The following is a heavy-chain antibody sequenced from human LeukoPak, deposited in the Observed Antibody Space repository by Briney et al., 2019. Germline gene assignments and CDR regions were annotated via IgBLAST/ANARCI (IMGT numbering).Heavy chain of an antibody. CDR3: ASASRSSSYIDY. V-gene: IGHV4-39*07. J-gene: IGHJ4*02. CDR1: GGSISGSHYY. Sequence: SETLSLTCTVSGGSISGSHYYWGWIRQPPGKGLEWIGTMYYSGSTYYNPSLKSRVTMSVDTSNNQFSLKLSSVTAADTAVYYCASASRSSSYIDYWGQGTLVTVSS. D-gene: IGHD6-13*01. CDR2: MYYSGST.